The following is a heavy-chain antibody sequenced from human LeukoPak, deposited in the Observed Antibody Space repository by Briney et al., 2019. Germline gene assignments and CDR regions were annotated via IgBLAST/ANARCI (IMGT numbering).Heavy chain of an antibody. Sequence: SVKVSCKASGGTFSSYAISWVRQAPGQGLEWMGRIIPILGIANYAQKFQGRATITADKSTSTAYMELSSLRSEDTAVYYCASYPMATSERRFDYWGQGTLVTVSS. V-gene: IGHV1-69*04. CDR1: GGTFSSYA. D-gene: IGHD5-12*01. J-gene: IGHJ4*02. CDR2: IIPILGIA. CDR3: ASYPMATSERRFDY.